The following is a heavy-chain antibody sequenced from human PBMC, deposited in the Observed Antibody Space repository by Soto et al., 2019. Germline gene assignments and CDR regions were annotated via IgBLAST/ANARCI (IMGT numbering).Heavy chain of an antibody. D-gene: IGHD2-15*01. CDR1: GGTFSSYT. CDR3: AACSGGSCLYYYYYMDV. J-gene: IGHJ6*03. Sequence: ASVKVSCKASGGTFSSYTISWVRQAPGQGLEWMGRIIPILGIANYAQKFQGRVTITADKSTSTAYMELSSLRSEDTAVYYCAACSGGSCLYYYYYMDVWGKGTTVTVSS. V-gene: IGHV1-69*02. CDR2: IIPILGIA.